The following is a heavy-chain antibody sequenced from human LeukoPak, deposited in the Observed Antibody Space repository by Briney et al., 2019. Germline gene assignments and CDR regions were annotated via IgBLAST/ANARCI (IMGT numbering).Heavy chain of an antibody. D-gene: IGHD3-22*01. V-gene: IGHV3-30-3*01. CDR2: ISYDGSNK. CDR3: ARVGRPYYYDSSGYYDAFDI. CDR1: GFTFSSYA. Sequence: PGGSLRPSCAASGFTFSSYAMHWVRQAPGKGLEWVAVISYDGSNKYYADSVKGRFTISRDNSKNTLYLQMNSLRAEDTAVYYCARVGRPYYYDSSGYYDAFDIWGQGTMVTVSS. J-gene: IGHJ3*02.